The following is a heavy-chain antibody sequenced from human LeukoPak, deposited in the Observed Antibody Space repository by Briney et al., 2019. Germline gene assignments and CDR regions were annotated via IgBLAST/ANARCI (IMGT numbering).Heavy chain of an antibody. CDR3: ARGGITAMDGC. J-gene: IGHJ4*02. V-gene: IGHV3-74*01. CDR1: GFTFSNYW. D-gene: IGHD5-18*01. Sequence: GGSLRLSCAASGFTFSNYWMHWVRHAPGKGLVWVSRINSDGSSTTYADSVKGRFTMSRDNAKNTLYLQMNSLRAEDTAVYYCARGGITAMDGCWGQRTLVTVSS. CDR2: INSDGSST.